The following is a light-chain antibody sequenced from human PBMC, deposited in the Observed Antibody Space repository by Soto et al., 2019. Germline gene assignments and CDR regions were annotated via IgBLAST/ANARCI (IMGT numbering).Light chain of an antibody. CDR1: QSISSY. Sequence: VGDSVTITCRASQSISSYLNWYQQKPGKAPKLLIYAASSWECGVPSRFSGSGSGTDFTLTFSSLQSEDQETSYCHQGCSRHSCRSGQG. CDR2: AAS. V-gene: IGKV1-39*01. CDR3: HQGCSRHSCR. J-gene: IGKJ2*04.